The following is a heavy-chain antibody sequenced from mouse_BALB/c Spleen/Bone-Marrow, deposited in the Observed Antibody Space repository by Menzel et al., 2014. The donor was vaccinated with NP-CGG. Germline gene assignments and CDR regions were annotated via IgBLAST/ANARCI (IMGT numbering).Heavy chain of an antibody. CDR3: AKQGLPDWYFDV. J-gene: IGHJ1*01. CDR2: IWGDGST. V-gene: IGHV2-3*01. CDR1: GFSLTSYG. D-gene: IGHD3-1*01. Sequence: VQLQQSGPGLVAPSQSLSITCTVSGFSLTSYGLSWVRQPPGKGLEWLGVIWGDGSTNYHSALISRLSISKDNSKSQVFLKLNSLHTDDTATYYCAKQGLPDWYFDVWGAGTTVTVSS.